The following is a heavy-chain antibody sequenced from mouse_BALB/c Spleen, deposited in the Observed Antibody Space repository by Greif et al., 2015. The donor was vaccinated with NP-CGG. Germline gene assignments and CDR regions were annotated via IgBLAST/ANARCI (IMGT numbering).Heavy chain of an antibody. V-gene: IGHV5-9-4*01. J-gene: IGHJ4*01. CDR1: GFTFSSYA. Sequence: VMLVESGGGLVKPGGSLKLSCAASGFTFSSYAMSWVRQSPEKRLEWVAEISSGGSYTYYPDTVTGRFTISRDNAKNTLYLEMSSLRSEDTAMYYCARDDEGAMDYWGQGTSVTVSS. CDR2: ISSGGSYT. CDR3: ARDDEGAMDY.